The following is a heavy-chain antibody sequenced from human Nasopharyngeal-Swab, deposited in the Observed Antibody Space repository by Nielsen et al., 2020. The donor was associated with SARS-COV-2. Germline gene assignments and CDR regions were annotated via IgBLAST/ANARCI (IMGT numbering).Heavy chain of an antibody. J-gene: IGHJ4*02. CDR2: IDTSGT. D-gene: IGHD3-10*01. CDR3: VRDSPMTLAVIVEY. V-gene: IGHV4-61*02. CDR1: GDSIGSGKYY. Sequence: SETLSLTCTVSGDSIGSGKYYWGWIRQSAGKGLEWLGRIDTSGTTYNPSLKSRVTMSLDTSRNEFSLKVNSVTAAGPAVYYCVRDSPMTLAVIVEYWGQGTLVTVSS.